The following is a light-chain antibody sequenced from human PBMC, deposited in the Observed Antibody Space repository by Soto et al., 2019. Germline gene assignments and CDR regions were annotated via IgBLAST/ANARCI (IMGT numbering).Light chain of an antibody. V-gene: IGKV1-5*01. CDR2: SVS. J-gene: IGKJ1*01. CDR3: QQFSSYSRT. Sequence: IQMTQSPSTLSAYVGDRVTITCRASQSVNSWLAWYQQKPGRAPKLLIYSVSNLDSGVPSRFSGSGSGTEFTLTISSLQPDDFATYYCQQFSSYSRTFGQGTKV. CDR1: QSVNSW.